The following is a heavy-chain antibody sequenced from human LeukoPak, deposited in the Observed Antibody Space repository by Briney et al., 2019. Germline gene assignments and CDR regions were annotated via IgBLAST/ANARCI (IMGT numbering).Heavy chain of an antibody. Sequence: GGSLRLSCAASGFTFSSYWMSWVRQAPGKGLEWVANIKQDGGEKYYVDSVKGRFTISRDNAKNSLYLQMNSLRAEDTAVYYCARDGTMVRGVYYGMDVWGKGTTVTVSS. CDR1: GFTFSSYW. CDR3: ARDGTMVRGVYYGMDV. CDR2: IKQDGGEK. J-gene: IGHJ6*04. V-gene: IGHV3-7*03. D-gene: IGHD3-10*01.